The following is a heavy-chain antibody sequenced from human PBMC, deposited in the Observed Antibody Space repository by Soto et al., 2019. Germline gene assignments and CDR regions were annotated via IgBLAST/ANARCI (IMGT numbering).Heavy chain of an antibody. CDR2: IYSGGTT. Sequence: EVQLVESGGGLIQPGGSLRLSCAVSGFTVTTNYMSWVRQAPGKGLEWVSVIYSGGTTSYADSVKGRFVISRDNSKNTLYLQMNSLRAEDTAVYYCARERGDFYGPFDYWAREPWSPSPQ. CDR1: GFTVTTNY. CDR3: ARERGDFYGPFDY. J-gene: IGHJ4*02. V-gene: IGHV3-53*01. D-gene: IGHD5-18*01.